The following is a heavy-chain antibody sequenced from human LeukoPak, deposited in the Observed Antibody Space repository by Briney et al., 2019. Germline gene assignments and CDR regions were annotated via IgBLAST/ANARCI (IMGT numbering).Heavy chain of an antibody. Sequence: SVKVSCTASGGTFSSYAISWVRQAPGQGLEWMGGIIPIFGTANYAQKFQGRVTITADESTSTAYMELSSLRSEDTAVYYCASSAGSSSDGLGDYWGQGTLVTVSS. V-gene: IGHV1-69*01. J-gene: IGHJ4*02. CDR1: GGTFSSYA. D-gene: IGHD6-6*01. CDR2: IIPIFGTA. CDR3: ASSAGSSSDGLGDY.